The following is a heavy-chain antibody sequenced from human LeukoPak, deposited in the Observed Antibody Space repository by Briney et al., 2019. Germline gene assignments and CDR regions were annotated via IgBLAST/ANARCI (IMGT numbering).Heavy chain of an antibody. V-gene: IGHV4-39*01. CDR1: GFTFSSYSMN. CDR2: IYYSGNT. Sequence: GSLRLSCAASGFTFSSYSMNWVRQPPGKGLEWIGSIYYSGNTYYNPSLKSRVTISVDTSNNQFSLKLSSVTAADTAVYYCARLKEGIDYWGQGTLVTVSS. CDR3: ARLKEGIDY. D-gene: IGHD3-10*01. J-gene: IGHJ4*02.